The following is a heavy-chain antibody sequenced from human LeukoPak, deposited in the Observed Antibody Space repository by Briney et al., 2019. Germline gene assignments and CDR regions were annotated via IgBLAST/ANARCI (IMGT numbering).Heavy chain of an antibody. CDR1: GGSFSGYY. CDR3: ARGRYCSSTSCYFTY. V-gene: IGHV4-34*01. Sequence: PSETLSLTCAVYGGSFSGYYWSWIRQPPGKGLEWIGEINHSGSTNYNPSLKGRVTISVDTSKNQFSLKLSSVTAADTAVYYCARGRYCSSTSCYFTYWGQGTLVTVSS. J-gene: IGHJ4*02. D-gene: IGHD2-2*01. CDR2: INHSGST.